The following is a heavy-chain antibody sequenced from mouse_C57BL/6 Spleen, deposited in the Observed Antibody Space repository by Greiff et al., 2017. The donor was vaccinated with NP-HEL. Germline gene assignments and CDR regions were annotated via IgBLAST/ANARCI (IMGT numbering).Heavy chain of an antibody. CDR2: IDPETGGT. CDR1: GYTFTDYE. CDR3: TRSDGSRFAY. Sequence: QVQLQQSGAELVRPGASVTLSCKASGYTFTDYEMHWVKQTPVHGLEWIGAIDPETGGTAYNQKFKGKAILTADKSSSPAYMELRSLTSEDSAVYYCTRSDGSRFAYWGQGTLVTVSA. D-gene: IGHD1-1*02. J-gene: IGHJ3*01. V-gene: IGHV1-15*01.